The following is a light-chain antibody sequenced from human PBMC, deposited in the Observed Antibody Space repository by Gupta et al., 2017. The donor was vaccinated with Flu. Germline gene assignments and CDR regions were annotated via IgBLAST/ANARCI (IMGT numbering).Light chain of an antibody. J-gene: IGKJ4*02. CDR3: QQSISYPRT. Sequence: PATLSGSRGERATLTCRTRQSIRKYLGWFQQKPGQAPRLLIYAASTWPSGFPARFSGSGSGTEFTLTISSLQTEDFAAYYCQQSISYPRTFGDGTKVEIK. V-gene: IGKV3-15*01. CDR2: AAS. CDR1: QSIRKY.